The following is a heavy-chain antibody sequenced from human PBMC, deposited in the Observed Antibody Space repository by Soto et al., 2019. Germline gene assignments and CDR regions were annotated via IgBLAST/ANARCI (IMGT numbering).Heavy chain of an antibody. V-gene: IGHV4-34*01. CDR1: GGSFSGYY. CDR3: ARLGADYYYGMDV. Sequence: SETLSLTCAVYGGSFSGYYWSWIRQPPGKGLEWIGEINHSGSTNYNPSLKSRVTISVDTSKNQFSLKLSSVTAADTAVYYCARLGADYYYGMDVWGQGTKVTVSS. CDR2: INHSGST. J-gene: IGHJ6*02.